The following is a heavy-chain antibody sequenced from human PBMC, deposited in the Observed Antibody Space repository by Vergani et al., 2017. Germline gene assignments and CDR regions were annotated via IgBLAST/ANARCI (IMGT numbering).Heavy chain of an antibody. J-gene: IGHJ5*02. D-gene: IGHD3-10*01. CDR3: VRTVALWFGETKDGGWFDP. CDR2: IYTSGST. Sequence: QVQLQESGPGLVKPSQTLSLTCTVSGGSINSGSYYWSWIRQPAGKGLEWIGRIYTSGSTNYNPSLKSRVTMSVDTSKNQFSLKLSSVTAADTAVYYCVRTVALWFGETKDGGWFDPWLQGTLVTVTS. CDR1: GGSINSGSYY. V-gene: IGHV4-61*02.